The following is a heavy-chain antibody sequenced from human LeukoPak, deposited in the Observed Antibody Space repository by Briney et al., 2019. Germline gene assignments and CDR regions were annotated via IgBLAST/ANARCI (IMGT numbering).Heavy chain of an antibody. Sequence: GGSLRLSCAASGFTFSSYWMSWVRQAPGKGLECVANIKQDGSEKYYVDSVKGRFTISRDNAKNSLYLQMNSLRAEDTAVYYCARVMITFGGVIVLFDYWGQGTLVTVSS. V-gene: IGHV3-7*01. CDR3: ARVMITFGGVIVLFDY. J-gene: IGHJ4*02. CDR2: IKQDGSEK. D-gene: IGHD3-16*02. CDR1: GFTFSSYW.